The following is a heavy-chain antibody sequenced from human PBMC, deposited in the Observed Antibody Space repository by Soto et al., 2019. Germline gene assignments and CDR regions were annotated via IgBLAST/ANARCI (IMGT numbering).Heavy chain of an antibody. CDR2: IIPIFGTA. CDR3: ARGPIVVVPAWFDY. CDR1: GGTFSSYA. Sequence: ASVKVSCKASGGTFSSYAISWVRQAPGQGLEWMGGIIPIFGTANYAQKFQGRVTITADESTSTAYMELSSLRSEDTAVHYCARGPIVVVPAWFDYWGQGTLVTVSS. D-gene: IGHD2-2*01. V-gene: IGHV1-69*13. J-gene: IGHJ4*02.